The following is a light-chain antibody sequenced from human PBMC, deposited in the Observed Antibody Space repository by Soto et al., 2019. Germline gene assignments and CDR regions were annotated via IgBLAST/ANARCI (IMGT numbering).Light chain of an antibody. CDR1: QSVDIY. Sequence: EIVLTQSPATLSLSPGEGVTLSCRASQSVDIYLAWYQQKPGQAPRLLIYQASNRATGIPARFSGSGSGTDFTLTISSLEPEDFAMYYCLHHGSSLWTFGQGTKVDIK. J-gene: IGKJ1*01. V-gene: IGKV3-11*01. CDR3: LHHGSSLWT. CDR2: QAS.